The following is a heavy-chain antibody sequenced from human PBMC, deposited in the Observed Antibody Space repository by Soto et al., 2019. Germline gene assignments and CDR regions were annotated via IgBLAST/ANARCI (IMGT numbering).Heavy chain of an antibody. V-gene: IGHV4-39*01. CDR3: ARHEVALGGYSYGYGGSSPVDS. D-gene: IGHD5-18*01. CDR1: GGSISSSSYY. CDR2: IYYSGST. J-gene: IGHJ3*02. Sequence: PSETLSLTCTVSGGSISSSSYYWGWIRQPPGKGLEWIGSIYYSGSTYYNPSLKSRVTISVDTSKNQFSLKLSSVTAADTAVYYCARHEVALGGYSYGYGGSSPVDSRGQGTMVTVSS.